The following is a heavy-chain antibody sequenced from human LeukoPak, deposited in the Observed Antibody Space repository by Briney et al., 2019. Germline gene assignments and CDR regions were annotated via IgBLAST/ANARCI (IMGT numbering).Heavy chain of an antibody. Sequence: GSSVTVSCKASGGTFSSYAISWVRQAPGQGLGWMGGIIPIFGTANYAQKFQGRVTITTDESTSTAYMELSSLRSEDTAVYYCARAEGYFDWLNWFDPWGQGTLVTVSS. CDR1: GGTFSSYA. V-gene: IGHV1-69*05. D-gene: IGHD3-9*01. J-gene: IGHJ5*02. CDR3: ARAEGYFDWLNWFDP. CDR2: IIPIFGTA.